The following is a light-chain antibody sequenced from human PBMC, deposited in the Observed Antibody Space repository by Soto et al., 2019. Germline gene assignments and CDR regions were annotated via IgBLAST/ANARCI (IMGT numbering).Light chain of an antibody. Sequence: ETVMTQSPATLSLSPGERATLSCRTSRSVSTNLAWYQQKPGQPPRLLIYRASTRASGIPARFSGSGSGTVFTLTISSLQSEDSEVYYCHQYNNWPPFFVGGTKVEIK. CDR1: RSVSTN. CDR2: RAS. V-gene: IGKV3-15*01. J-gene: IGKJ4*01. CDR3: HQYNNWPPF.